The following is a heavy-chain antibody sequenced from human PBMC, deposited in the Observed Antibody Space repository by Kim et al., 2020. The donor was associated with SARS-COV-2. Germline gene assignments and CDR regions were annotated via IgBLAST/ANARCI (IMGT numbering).Heavy chain of an antibody. CDR1: GGSISSSSYY. J-gene: IGHJ4*02. V-gene: IGHV4-39*01. CDR2: IYYSGST. Sequence: SETLSLTCTVSGGSISSSSYYWGWLRQPPGKGLEWIGSIYYSGSTYYNPSLKSRVTITVDTSKTQFSLKLSSVTAADTAVYYCARHTRGGYSYGQIFVYWGEGAPVTLSP. CDR3: ARHTRGGYSYGQIFVY. D-gene: IGHD5-18*01.